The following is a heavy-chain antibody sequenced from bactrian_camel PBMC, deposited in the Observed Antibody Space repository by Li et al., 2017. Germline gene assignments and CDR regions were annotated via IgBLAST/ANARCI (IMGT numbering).Heavy chain of an antibody. CDR3: ATTTLDGSWFQSF. V-gene: IGHV3S6*01. D-gene: IGHD2*01. CDR1: GFIFSKYW. J-gene: IGHJ4*01. CDR2: INAGDTP. Sequence: HVQLVESGGGLVQPGGSLRLSCTVSGFIFSKYWMNWVRQAPGKGLEWVSGINAGDTPYYADSVKGRFTVSQDSAKNALYLQMNSLKTEDAAVYYCATTTLDGSWFQSFWGQGTQVTVS.